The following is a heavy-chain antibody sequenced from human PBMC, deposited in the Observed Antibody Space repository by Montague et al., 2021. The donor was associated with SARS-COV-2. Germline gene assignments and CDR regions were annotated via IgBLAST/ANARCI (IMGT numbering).Heavy chain of an antibody. CDR3: VRLGDGVVPSPILGVGPYYSYYYMDV. J-gene: IGHJ6*03. CDR1: GGSFSTYS. CDR2: INHGGST. D-gene: IGHD3-10*01. V-gene: IGHV4-34*01. Sequence: SETLSLTCAVHGGSFSTYSWNWIRQPPGKGLEWIGEINHGGSTNYNPSLKSRVTISADTSKNQFSLKLTSVAAADTAVYYCVRLGDGVVPSPILGVGPYYSYYYMDVWGKGTTVTVSS.